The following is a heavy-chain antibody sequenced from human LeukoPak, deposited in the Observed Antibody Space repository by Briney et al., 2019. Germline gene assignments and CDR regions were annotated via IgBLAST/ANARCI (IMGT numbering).Heavy chain of an antibody. V-gene: IGHV1-46*01. J-gene: IGHJ5*02. Sequence: ASVKVSCKAFGYTFTRYYMHWVRQAPGQGPEWMGVISPSGGSTTYAQKFQGRVTMTRDMSTSTVYMELSSLRSEDTAVYYCARGATIFGVANWFDPWGQGTLVTVSS. CDR3: ARGATIFGVANWFDP. CDR2: ISPSGGST. D-gene: IGHD3-3*01. CDR1: GYTFTRYY.